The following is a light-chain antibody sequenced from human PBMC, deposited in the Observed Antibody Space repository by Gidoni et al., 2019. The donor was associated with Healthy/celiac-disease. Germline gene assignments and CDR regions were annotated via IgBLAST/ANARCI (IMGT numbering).Light chain of an antibody. CDR3: QQYYSTPRT. Sequence: EIVMTQYPDTLAVSLGEGATINCKSSQSVLYSSNNKHYLAWYQQKPGKPTKLLIYWASTRESGVPDRFSGCGYGTDFTLTIRRLQAEDVAVYYCQQYYSTPRTFGQGTKVEIK. CDR2: WAS. V-gene: IGKV4-1*01. J-gene: IGKJ1*01. CDR1: QSVLYSSNNKHY.